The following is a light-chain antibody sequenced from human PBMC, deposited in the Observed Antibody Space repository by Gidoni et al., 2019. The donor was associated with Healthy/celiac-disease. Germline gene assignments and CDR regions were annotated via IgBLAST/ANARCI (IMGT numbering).Light chain of an antibody. CDR2: RPF. CDR3: QQYGSSSWT. V-gene: IGKV3-20*01. CDR1: QSVSSSY. J-gene: IGKJ1*01. Sequence: EIVLTHSPGTLSVSPGESATLSCRASQSVSSSYLAWYQQKPGQAPRLLIYRPFSRATGIPARFSGSGSGTDFTLTISRLETDDFAVYYCQQYGSSSWTFGQGTKVEIK.